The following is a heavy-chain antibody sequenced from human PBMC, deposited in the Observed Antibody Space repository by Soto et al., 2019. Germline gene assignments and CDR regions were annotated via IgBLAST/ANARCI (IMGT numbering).Heavy chain of an antibody. J-gene: IGHJ5*02. D-gene: IGHD6-13*01. CDR2: IYWNDDK. CDR3: AHSDSSSWYVFDWFAP. CDR1: GFSLSTSGVG. V-gene: IGHV2-5*01. Sequence: SGPTLVNPTQTLTLTCTFSGFSLSTSGVGVGWIRQPPGKALEWLALIYWNDDKRFSPSLKSRLTITKDTSKNQVVLTMTNMDPVDTATYYCAHSDSSSWYVFDWFAPWGQGTPVTFSS.